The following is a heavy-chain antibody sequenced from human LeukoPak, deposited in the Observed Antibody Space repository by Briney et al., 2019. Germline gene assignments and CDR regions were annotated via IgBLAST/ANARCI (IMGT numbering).Heavy chain of an antibody. CDR1: GYTFSGYY. CDR2: INPNSGGT. Sequence: ASVKVSCKASGYTFSGYYIHWVRQAPGQGLEWMGRINPNSGGTNYAQKFQGRVTMTRDASITTAYMELSSLISDDTAVYYCAGARESSSRDWFDPWGQGTLVTVSS. V-gene: IGHV1-2*06. J-gene: IGHJ5*02. CDR3: AGARESSSRDWFDP. D-gene: IGHD6-13*01.